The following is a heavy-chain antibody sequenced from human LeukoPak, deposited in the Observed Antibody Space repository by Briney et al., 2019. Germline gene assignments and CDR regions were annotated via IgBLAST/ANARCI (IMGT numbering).Heavy chain of an antibody. V-gene: IGHV3-7*01. Sequence: GGSLRLSCAASGFTFSSYWMSWVRQAPGKGLEWVANIKQDGSEKYYVDSVKGRFTISRDNAKSSLYLQMNSLRAEDTAVYYCARAMRGSGSYSYYFDYWGQGTLVTVSS. D-gene: IGHD1-26*01. CDR1: GFTFSSYW. CDR3: ARAMRGSGSYSYYFDY. CDR2: IKQDGSEK. J-gene: IGHJ4*02.